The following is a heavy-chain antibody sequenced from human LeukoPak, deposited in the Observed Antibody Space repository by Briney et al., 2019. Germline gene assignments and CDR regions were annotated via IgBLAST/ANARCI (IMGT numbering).Heavy chain of an antibody. CDR3: AREGFWSGSDAFDI. D-gene: IGHD3-3*01. V-gene: IGHV4-30-4*08. CDR2: IYYSGST. CDR1: GGSISSGDYY. J-gene: IGHJ3*02. Sequence: SETLSLTCTVSGGSISSGDYYWSWIRQPPGKGLEWIGYIYYSGSTYYNPSLKSRVTISVDTSKNQFSLKLSSVTAADTAVYYCAREGFWSGSDAFDIWGQGTMVTVSS.